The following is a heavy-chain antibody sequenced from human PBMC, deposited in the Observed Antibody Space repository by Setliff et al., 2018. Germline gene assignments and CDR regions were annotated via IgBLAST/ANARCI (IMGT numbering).Heavy chain of an antibody. CDR3: ARGGGGYHAAS. CDR2: VFFTGST. Sequence: LSLTCTVSGDSINDYYWSWIRQSPGKGLEWIGYVFFTGSTAYNPSLGSRVTISLDRSKSQFSLKVTSVTAADTAVYYCARGGGGYHAASWGQGILVTVS. V-gene: IGHV4-59*01. CDR1: GDSINDYY. J-gene: IGHJ5*02. D-gene: IGHD2-2*01.